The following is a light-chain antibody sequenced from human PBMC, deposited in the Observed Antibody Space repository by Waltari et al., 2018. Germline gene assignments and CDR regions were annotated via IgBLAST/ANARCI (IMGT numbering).Light chain of an antibody. J-gene: IGLJ2*01. CDR3: TSYAGAHNLL. Sequence: QSALTQPPSASGSPGQSVTISCAGTSADVGTYQYVSWYQLHPGRPPKLVIYEVTKRPSGVAARFSGSKSGNTASLTVSGLQAEDEADYYCTSYAGAHNLLFGGGTKLTVL. CDR1: SADVGTYQY. V-gene: IGLV2-8*01. CDR2: EVT.